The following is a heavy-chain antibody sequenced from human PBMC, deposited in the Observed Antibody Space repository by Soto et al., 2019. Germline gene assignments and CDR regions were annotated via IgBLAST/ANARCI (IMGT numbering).Heavy chain of an antibody. J-gene: IGHJ1*01. CDR3: ARAPGIAVAEYFQH. CDR2: ISYDGSNK. Sequence: QPGGSLRLSCAASGFTFSSYAMHWVRQAPGKGLEWVAVISYDGSNKYYADSVKGRFTISRDNSKNTLYLQMNSLRAEDTAVYYCARAPGIAVAEYFQHWGQGTLVTVSS. V-gene: IGHV3-30-3*01. D-gene: IGHD6-19*01. CDR1: GFTFSSYA.